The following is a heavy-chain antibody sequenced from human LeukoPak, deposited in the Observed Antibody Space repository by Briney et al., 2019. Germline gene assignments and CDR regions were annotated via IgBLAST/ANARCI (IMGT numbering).Heavy chain of an antibody. CDR3: ARVGYNSGWYEY. CDR1: GCTFSIYG. D-gene: IGHD6-19*01. CDR2: IWEDGTNI. Sequence: PGTSLRLSCAASGCTFSIYGMHWVRQAPGQGLEWVAVIWEDGTNIRYADSVKGRFTISRDNSKNTLYLQMNRLRAEDTAVYYCARVGYNSGWYEYWGQGTLVTVAS. V-gene: IGHV3-33*01. J-gene: IGHJ4*02.